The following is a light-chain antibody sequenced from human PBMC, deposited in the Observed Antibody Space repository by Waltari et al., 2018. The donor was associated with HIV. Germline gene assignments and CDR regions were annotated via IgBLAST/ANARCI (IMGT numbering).Light chain of an antibody. J-gene: IGLJ3*02. V-gene: IGLV2-11*01. CDR1: SSDVGGYDS. Sequence: QSALTQPRSVSGSPGQSVTISCTGTSSDVGGYDSVSWYLQHPGKVPKLIIYEVINRPSGVPDRFSGSKSGNTASLPSSGLQTEYEADYFCCSYAGTYTYVLFGGGTKLTVL. CDR3: CSYAGTYTYVL. CDR2: EVI.